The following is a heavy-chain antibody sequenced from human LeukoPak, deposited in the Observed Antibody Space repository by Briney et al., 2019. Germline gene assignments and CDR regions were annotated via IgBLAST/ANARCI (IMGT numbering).Heavy chain of an antibody. CDR2: IIPIFGTA. J-gene: IGHJ6*02. Sequence: SVKVSCKASGGTFSSYAISWVRQAPGQGLEWMGGIIPIFGTANYAQKFQGRVTITADESTSTAYMELSSLRSEDTAMYYCAKPIAARFYYYYGMDVWGQGTTVTVSS. CDR3: AKPIAARFYYYYGMDV. CDR1: GGTFSSYA. D-gene: IGHD6-6*01. V-gene: IGHV1-69*01.